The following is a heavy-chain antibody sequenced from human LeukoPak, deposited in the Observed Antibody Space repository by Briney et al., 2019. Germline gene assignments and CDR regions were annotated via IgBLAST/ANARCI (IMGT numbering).Heavy chain of an antibody. J-gene: IGHJ6*03. CDR2: IIPIFGTA. CDR1: GGTFSSYA. CDR3: ARAGDPQGGYYYYMDV. Sequence: GASVKVSCKASGGTFSSYAISWVRQAPGQGLEWMGGIIPIFGTANYAQKFQGRVTITVDESTSTAYMELSSLRSEDTAVYYCARAGDPQGGYYYYMDVWGKGTTVTVSS. V-gene: IGHV1-69*13. D-gene: IGHD2-15*01.